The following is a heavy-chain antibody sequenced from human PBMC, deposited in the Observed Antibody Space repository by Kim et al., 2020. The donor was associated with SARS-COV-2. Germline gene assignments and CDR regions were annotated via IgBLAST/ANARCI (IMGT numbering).Heavy chain of an antibody. CDR1: GGSFSGYY. Sequence: SETLSLTCAVYGGSFSGYYWSWIRQPPGKGLEWIGEINHSGSTNYNPSLKSRVTISVDTSKNQFSLKLSSVTAADTAVYYCAREGRFRGGNWFDPWGQGTLVTVSS. D-gene: IGHD3-10*01. CDR2: INHSGST. J-gene: IGHJ5*02. CDR3: AREGRFRGGNWFDP. V-gene: IGHV4-34*01.